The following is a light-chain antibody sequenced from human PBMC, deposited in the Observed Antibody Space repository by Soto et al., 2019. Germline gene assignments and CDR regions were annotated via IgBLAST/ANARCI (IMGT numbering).Light chain of an antibody. CDR2: QDT. Sequence: SYELTQPPSVSVSPGQTASITCSGDKLGDKYVCWYQQKPGQSPVLAIYQDTKRPSAIPGRFSGSKSGNTATLTISGTQAMDEADYYCQAWDSSTVVFGGGTKVTVL. V-gene: IGLV3-1*01. CDR1: KLGDKY. J-gene: IGLJ2*01. CDR3: QAWDSSTVV.